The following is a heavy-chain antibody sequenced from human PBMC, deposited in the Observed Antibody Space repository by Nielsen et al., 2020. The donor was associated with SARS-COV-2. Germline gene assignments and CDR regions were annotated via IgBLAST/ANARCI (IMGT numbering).Heavy chain of an antibody. CDR2: ISSSGSYT. D-gene: IGHD3-10*01. CDR3: TTIWFGGGFDY. Sequence: RQAPGKGLEWVSYISSSGSYTNYADSVKGRFTISRDSAKNSLYLQMNSLKTEDTAVYYCTTIWFGGGFDYWGQGTLVTVSS. V-gene: IGHV3-11*03. J-gene: IGHJ4*02.